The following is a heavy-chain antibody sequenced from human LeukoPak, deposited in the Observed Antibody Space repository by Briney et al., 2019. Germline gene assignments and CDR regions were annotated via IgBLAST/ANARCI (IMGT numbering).Heavy chain of an antibody. J-gene: IGHJ3*02. CDR3: ARIEYCSSTSCYRAFDI. CDR1: GFTFSSYA. CDR2: ISYDGSNK. Sequence: GGSLRLSYAASGFTFSSYAMHWVRQAPGKGLEWVAVISYDGSNKYYADSVKGRFTISRDNSKNTLYLQMNSLRAEDTAVYYCARIEYCSSTSCYRAFDIWGQGTMVTVSS. V-gene: IGHV3-30-3*01. D-gene: IGHD2-2*02.